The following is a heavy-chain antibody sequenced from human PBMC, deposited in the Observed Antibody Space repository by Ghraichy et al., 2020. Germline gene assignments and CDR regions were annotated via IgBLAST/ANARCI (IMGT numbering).Heavy chain of an antibody. CDR3: ARQDFWWGDYGDYVGRFDY. CDR1: GYSFTSYW. D-gene: IGHD4-17*01. CDR2: IYPGDSDT. J-gene: IGHJ4*02. Sequence: GESLNISCKGSGYSFTSYWIGWVRQMPGKGLEWMGIIYPGDSDTRYSPSFQGQVTISADKSISTAYLQWSSLKASDTAMYYCARQDFWWGDYGDYVGRFDYWGQGTLVTVSS. V-gene: IGHV5-51*01.